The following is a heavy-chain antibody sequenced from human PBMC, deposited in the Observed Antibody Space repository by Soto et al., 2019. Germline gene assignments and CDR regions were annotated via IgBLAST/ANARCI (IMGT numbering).Heavy chain of an antibody. V-gene: IGHV1-69*12. CDR1: GGTFSSYA. CDR3: AGRPRPWQPSGYYYYYGMDV. D-gene: IGHD6-13*01. CDR2: IIPIFGTA. J-gene: IGHJ6*02. Sequence: QVQLVQSGAEVKKPGSSVKVSCKASGGTFSSYAISWVRQAPGQGLEWMGGIIPIFGTANYAQKFQGRVTITADESTSTAYMELSSLRSEDTAVYYCAGRPRPWQPSGYYYYYGMDVWGQGTTVTVSS.